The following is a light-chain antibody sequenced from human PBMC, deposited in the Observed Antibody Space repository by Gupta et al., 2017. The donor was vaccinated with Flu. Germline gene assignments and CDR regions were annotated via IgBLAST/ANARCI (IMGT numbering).Light chain of an antibody. CDR2: DAS. CDR3: QQRSNWPLT. V-gene: IGKV3-11*01. CDR1: QSASSY. Sequence: PGERATLSCRASQSASSYLAWYQQKPGQAPRLLIYDASTRATGIPARFSGSGSGTDFTLTISSLEPEDFAVYYCQQRSNWPLTFGGGTKVEIK. J-gene: IGKJ4*01.